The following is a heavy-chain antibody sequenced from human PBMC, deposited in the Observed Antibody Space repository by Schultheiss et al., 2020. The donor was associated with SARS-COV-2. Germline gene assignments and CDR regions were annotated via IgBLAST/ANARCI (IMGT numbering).Heavy chain of an antibody. J-gene: IGHJ6*03. CDR1: GFTFSSYA. CDR3: ARDQGYCSSTSCQSRYYMDV. V-gene: IGHV3-23*01. Sequence: GESLKISCAASGFTFSSYAMSWVRQAPGKGLELVSAISGSGGSTYYADSVKGRFTISRDNSKNTLYLQMNSLRAEDTAVYYCARDQGYCSSTSCQSRYYMDVWGKGTTVTVSS. D-gene: IGHD2-2*01. CDR2: ISGSGGST.